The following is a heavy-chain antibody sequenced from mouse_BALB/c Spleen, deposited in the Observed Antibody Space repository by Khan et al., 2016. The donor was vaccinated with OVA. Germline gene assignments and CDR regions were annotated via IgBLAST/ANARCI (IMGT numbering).Heavy chain of an antibody. V-gene: IGHV14-3*02. J-gene: IGHJ3*01. CDR2: IAPANGNT. CDR1: GFNIKDTY. Sequence: VQLKQSRAELLKPGASVKLSCTSSGFNIKDTYMHWVKQRPEQGLEWIGRIAPANGNTKFDPKFQGKATITADTSSNTTYLQLSSLTSEDTAVYYSSTLNSNAIEYWGEETLVTVSA. CDR3: STLNSNAIEY.